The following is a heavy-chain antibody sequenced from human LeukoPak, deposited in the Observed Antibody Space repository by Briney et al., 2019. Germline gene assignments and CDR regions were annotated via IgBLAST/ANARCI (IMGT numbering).Heavy chain of an antibody. CDR3: ASVYGDYAGY. CDR1: GYSFTTYW. J-gene: IGHJ4*02. D-gene: IGHD4-17*01. Sequence: GESLKISCKASGYSFTTYWIGWVRQMPGKGLEWMGIIYPGDSETRYRPSFQGQVTISADKSITTAYLQWSSLKASDTAMYYCASVYGDYAGYWGQGTLVTVSS. CDR2: IYPGDSET. V-gene: IGHV5-51*01.